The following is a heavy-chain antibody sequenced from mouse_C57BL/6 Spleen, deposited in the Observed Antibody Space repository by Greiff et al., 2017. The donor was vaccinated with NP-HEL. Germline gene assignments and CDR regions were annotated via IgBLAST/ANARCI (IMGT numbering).Heavy chain of an antibody. Sequence: VQLQQPGAELVRPGTSVKLSCKASGYTFTSYWMHWVKQRPGQGLEWIGVIDPSDSYTNYNQKFKGKATLTVDTSSSTAYMQLSSLTSEDSAVYYCARDYGSSQGAWFAYWGQGTLVTVSA. CDR2: IDPSDSYT. J-gene: IGHJ3*01. V-gene: IGHV1-59*01. CDR1: GYTFTSYW. D-gene: IGHD1-1*01. CDR3: ARDYGSSQGAWFAY.